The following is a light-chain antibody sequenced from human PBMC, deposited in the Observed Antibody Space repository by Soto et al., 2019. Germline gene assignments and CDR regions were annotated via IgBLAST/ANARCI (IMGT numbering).Light chain of an antibody. CDR1: SSNIGAGYD. Sequence: QAALTQPPSVSGAPGQRVTISCTGSSSNIGAGYDVHWYQQLPGTAPNLIIYGNSNRPSGVPDRFSGSKSGPSASLAITGLQAEDEADYYCQSYDSSLRVVFGGGTKLTVL. J-gene: IGLJ2*01. CDR2: GNS. V-gene: IGLV1-40*01. CDR3: QSYDSSLRVV.